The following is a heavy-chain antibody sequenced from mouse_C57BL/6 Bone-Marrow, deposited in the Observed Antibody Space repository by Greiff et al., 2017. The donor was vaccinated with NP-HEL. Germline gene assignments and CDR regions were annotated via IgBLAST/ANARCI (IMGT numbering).Heavy chain of an antibody. CDR1: GFTFSSYG. CDR2: ISSGGSYT. CDR3: ARRSNYYGSSYDY. Sequence: EVMLVESGGDLVKPGGSLKLSCAASGFTFSSYGMSWVRQTPDKRLEWVATISSGGSYTYYPDSVKGRFTISRDNAKNTLYLQMSSLKSEDTAMYYCARRSNYYGSSYDYWGQGTTLTVSS. D-gene: IGHD1-1*01. V-gene: IGHV5-6*02. J-gene: IGHJ2*01.